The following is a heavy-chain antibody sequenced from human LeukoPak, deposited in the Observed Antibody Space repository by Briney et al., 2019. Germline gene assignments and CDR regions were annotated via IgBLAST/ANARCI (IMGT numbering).Heavy chain of an antibody. CDR1: GGTFSSYA. J-gene: IGHJ4*02. Sequence: SVKVSCKASGGTFSSYAISWVRQAPGQGLEWMGGIIPIFGTANYAQKFQGRVTITADKSTSTAYMELRSLRSDDTAVYYCARDFWVGDYDSGYYFDYWGQGTLVTVSS. V-gene: IGHV1-69*06. CDR2: IIPIFGTA. D-gene: IGHD3-10*01. CDR3: ARDFWVGDYDSGYYFDY.